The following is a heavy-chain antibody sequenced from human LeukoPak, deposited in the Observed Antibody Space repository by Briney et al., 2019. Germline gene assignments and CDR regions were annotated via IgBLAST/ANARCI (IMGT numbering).Heavy chain of an antibody. J-gene: IGHJ4*02. Sequence: PGGSLRLSCAASGFTFSSYWMSWVRQAPGKGLEWVANIKQGGSEKYYVDSVKGRFTISRDNAKNSLYLQMNSLRAEDTAVYYCVRALTMIVVAFDYWGQGTLVTVSS. D-gene: IGHD3-22*01. CDR2: IKQGGSEK. CDR1: GFTFSSYW. V-gene: IGHV3-7*01. CDR3: VRALTMIVVAFDY.